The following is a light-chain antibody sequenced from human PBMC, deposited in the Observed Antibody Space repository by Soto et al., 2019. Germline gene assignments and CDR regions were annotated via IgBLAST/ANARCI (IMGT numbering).Light chain of an antibody. V-gene: IGKV3-20*01. CDR3: QQYSGSIT. J-gene: IGKJ4*01. CDR2: GIS. Sequence: EIVLTQSPGTLSLSPGERATLSCRASQSVSNRYLAWDQQKPGQAPRLLITGISKRAPGIPDRFSGSGSGTDFSLNTSRLAPEDFAMYYCQQYSGSITFGGGTKVDI. CDR1: QSVSNRY.